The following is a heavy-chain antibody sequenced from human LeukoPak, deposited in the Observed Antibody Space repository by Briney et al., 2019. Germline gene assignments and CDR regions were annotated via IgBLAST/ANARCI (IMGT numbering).Heavy chain of an antibody. CDR2: ISGSGAST. V-gene: IGHV3-23*01. CDR3: AKDLLRTVVVITAAGYYLDS. CDR1: GFTFSNYG. D-gene: IGHD3-22*01. Sequence: GGSLRLSCAASGFTFSNYGMSWGRQAPGKGLEWVSAISGSGASTYYADSVKGRFTISRDNSKNTLYLQMNSLRAEDTAMYYCAKDLLRTVVVITAAGYYLDSWGQGTLVTVSS. J-gene: IGHJ4*02.